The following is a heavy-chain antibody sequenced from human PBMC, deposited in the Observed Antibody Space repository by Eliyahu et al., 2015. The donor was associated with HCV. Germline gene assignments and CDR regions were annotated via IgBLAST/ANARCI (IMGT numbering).Heavy chain of an antibody. CDR1: DGSISTIADSPYY. V-gene: IGHV4-39*01. CDR3: ARHVLIGDNGGNHRYNWFDP. J-gene: IGHJ5*02. CDR2: IYRSGTT. Sequence: QLQLQESGPGPVKSSETLSLTCSVSDGSISTIADSPYYWGGXRQPPGKGLEWIGSIYRSGTTYYNPSLKSRVILSVDTSKNQFSLRLNSVTAADTAVYYCARHVLIGDNGGNHRYNWFDPWGQGTLVTVSS. D-gene: IGHD4-23*01.